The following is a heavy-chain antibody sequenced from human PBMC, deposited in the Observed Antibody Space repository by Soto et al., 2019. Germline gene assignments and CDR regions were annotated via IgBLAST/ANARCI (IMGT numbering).Heavy chain of an antibody. CDR3: ASPRISGSNWAY. J-gene: IGHJ4*02. CDR1: GGTFSSYA. CDR2: IIPIFGTA. V-gene: IGHV1-69*13. Sequence: SVKVSCKASGGTFSSYAISWVRQAPGQGLEWMGGIIPIFGTANYAQKFQGRVTITADESTSTAYMELSSLRSEDTAVYYCASPRISGSNWAYWGQGTLVTVSS. D-gene: IGHD1-26*01.